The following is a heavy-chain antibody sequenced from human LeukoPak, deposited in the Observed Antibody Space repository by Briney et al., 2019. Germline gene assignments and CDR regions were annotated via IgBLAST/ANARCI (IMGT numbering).Heavy chain of an antibody. Sequence: GASVKVSCKASGYTFTGYCMHWVRQAPGQGLEWMGWINPNSGGTNYAQKFQGRVTMTRDTSISTAYMELSRLRSDDTAVYYCARDIGGSGWYYGDHDAFDIWGQGTMVTVSS. D-gene: IGHD6-19*01. J-gene: IGHJ3*02. V-gene: IGHV1-2*02. CDR3: ARDIGGSGWYYGDHDAFDI. CDR1: GYTFTGYC. CDR2: INPNSGGT.